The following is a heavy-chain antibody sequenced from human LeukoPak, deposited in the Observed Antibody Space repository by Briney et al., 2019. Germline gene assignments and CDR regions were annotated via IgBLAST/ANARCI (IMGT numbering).Heavy chain of an antibody. J-gene: IGHJ4*02. CDR2: IYSGGNT. Sequence: GGSLRLSCAASGFTVSNNYMSWVRQPPGKGLEWVSVIYSGGNTYYADSVKDRFTISGDNSKNTLYLQMNSLRAEDTAVYYCARDKPPPYYYDSSGIFDYWGQGTLVTVSS. V-gene: IGHV3-66*01. D-gene: IGHD3-22*01. CDR1: GFTVSNNY. CDR3: ARDKPPPYYYDSSGIFDY.